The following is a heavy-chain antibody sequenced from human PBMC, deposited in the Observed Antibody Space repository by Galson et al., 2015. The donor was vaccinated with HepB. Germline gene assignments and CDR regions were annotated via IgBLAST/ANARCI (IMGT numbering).Heavy chain of an antibody. J-gene: IGHJ4*02. CDR2: INPSGGST. Sequence: SVKVSCKASGYTFTSYYMHWVRQAPGQGLEWMGIINPSGGSTSYAQKFQGRVTMTRDTSTSTVYMELSSLRSEDTAVYYCARDEGVGGDFWSGYWNYFDYWGQGTLVTVSS. CDR1: GYTFTSYY. V-gene: IGHV1-46*01. CDR3: ARDEGVGGDFWSGYWNYFDY. D-gene: IGHD3-3*01.